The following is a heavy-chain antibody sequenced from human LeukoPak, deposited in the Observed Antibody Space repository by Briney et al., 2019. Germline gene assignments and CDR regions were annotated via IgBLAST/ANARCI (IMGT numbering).Heavy chain of an antibody. CDR1: GFTFSSYG. CDR2: IWYDGSNK. CDR3: ARGQGYGDSTLDY. D-gene: IGHD4-17*01. V-gene: IGHV3-33*01. Sequence: PGGSLRLSCAASGFTFSSYGMHWVRQAPGKGLEWVAVIWYDGSNKHYADSVKGRFTISRDNSKNTLYLQMNSLRAEDTAVYYCARGQGYGDSTLDYWGQGTLVTVSS. J-gene: IGHJ4*02.